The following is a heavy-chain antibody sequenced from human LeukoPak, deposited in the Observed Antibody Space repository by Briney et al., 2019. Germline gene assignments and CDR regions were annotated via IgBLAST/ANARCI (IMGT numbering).Heavy chain of an antibody. V-gene: IGHV1-46*01. CDR2: INPSGGST. Sequence: GASVKVSCKASGYTFTSYYMHWVRQAPGQGLEWMGIINPSGGSTSYAQKFQGRVTMTRDTSTSTVYMELSSLRSEDTAVYYCARVRKQQLAYYYGMDVWGQGTTVTVSS. J-gene: IGHJ6*02. D-gene: IGHD6-13*01. CDR3: ARVRKQQLAYYYGMDV. CDR1: GYTFTSYY.